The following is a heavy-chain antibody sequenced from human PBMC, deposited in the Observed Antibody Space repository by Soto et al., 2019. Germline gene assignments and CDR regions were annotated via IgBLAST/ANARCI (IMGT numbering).Heavy chain of an antibody. V-gene: IGHV1-3*01. CDR3: ARGKGMEENYFYYGLDI. CDR1: GYTFSTYA. D-gene: IGHD1-1*01. CDR2: LNGGTGQT. J-gene: IGHJ6*02. Sequence: ASVKVSGKASGYTFSTYAMHGVRQAPGQSLEWMGWLNGGTGQTRYSQKFQDRVIITRDTSASTGYMELSSLASEDTAVYYCARGKGMEENYFYYGLDIWGQGTTVTVSS.